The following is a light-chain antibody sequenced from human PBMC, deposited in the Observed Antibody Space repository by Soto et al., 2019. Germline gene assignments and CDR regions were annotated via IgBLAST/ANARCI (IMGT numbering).Light chain of an antibody. CDR1: QSISNTY. V-gene: IGKV3-20*01. CDR3: QQFGDSPWT. Sequence: EIVLTQSPGTLSLSPGERATLSCRASQSISNTYLAWYQQKPGQAPRLLIYGTSSRATGIPDRFSGSGSGTDFTLTITILEPEDFAVYYCQQFGDSPWTFGQGTKV. J-gene: IGKJ1*01. CDR2: GTS.